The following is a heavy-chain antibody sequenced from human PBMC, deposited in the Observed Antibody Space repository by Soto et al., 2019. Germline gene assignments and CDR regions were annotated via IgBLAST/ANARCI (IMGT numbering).Heavy chain of an antibody. J-gene: IGHJ3*02. Sequence: PGGSLRLSCAASGFTFSSYGMHWVRQAPGKGLEWVAVIWYDGSNKYYADSVKGRFTISRDNSKNTLYLQMNSLRAEDTAVYYCARGQGMITFGGVIVVSDAFDIWGQGTMVTVSS. CDR1: GFTFSSYG. V-gene: IGHV3-33*01. CDR3: ARGQGMITFGGVIVVSDAFDI. D-gene: IGHD3-16*02. CDR2: IWYDGSNK.